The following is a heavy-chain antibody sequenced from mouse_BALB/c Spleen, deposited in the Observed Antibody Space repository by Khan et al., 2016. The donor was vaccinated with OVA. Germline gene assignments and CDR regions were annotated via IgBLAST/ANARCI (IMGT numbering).Heavy chain of an antibody. CDR1: GYTFTSYD. CDR3: ARGGYGGFAY. D-gene: IGHD2-14*01. Sequence: QVQLQQPGAELVKPGASVKLSCKASGYTFTSYDINWVRQRPEQGLEWIGWIFPGDGGTKYNEKFKDKATLTTDKSSSTAYMQLSRLTSEDSAVYFGARGGYGGFAYWGQGTLVTVSA. V-gene: IGHV1-85*01. CDR2: IFPGDGGT. J-gene: IGHJ3*01.